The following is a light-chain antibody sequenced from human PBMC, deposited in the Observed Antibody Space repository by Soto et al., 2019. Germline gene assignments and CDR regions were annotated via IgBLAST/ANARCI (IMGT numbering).Light chain of an antibody. CDR1: QGISNY. Sequence: EIQMTQSTSSLSASVGDRVTITCRASQGISNYLAWYQQKPGKVPKRLIYAASTLQSGVPSRFSGSGSGTDFTLTISSLQPEDVATYYCQKYNSALWTFGQGTKVDIK. V-gene: IGKV1-27*01. J-gene: IGKJ1*01. CDR3: QKYNSALWT. CDR2: AAS.